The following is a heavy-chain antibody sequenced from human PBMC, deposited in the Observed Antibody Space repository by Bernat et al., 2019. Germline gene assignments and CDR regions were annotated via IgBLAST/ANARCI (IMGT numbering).Heavy chain of an antibody. D-gene: IGHD6-25*01. CDR3: AKDRRIAASLDY. J-gene: IGHJ4*02. V-gene: IGHV3-30*18. CDR2: MSYDGSTQ. Sequence: QVHLVESGGGVVQPGGSLRLSCVASGFTFSYYGMHWVRQAPGKGLEWVAIMSYDGSTQYYADSVKGRFTISRDNSKNTLYLQMNSLRAEDTAVYYCAKDRRIAASLDYWGQGTLDTVSS. CDR1: GFTFSYYG.